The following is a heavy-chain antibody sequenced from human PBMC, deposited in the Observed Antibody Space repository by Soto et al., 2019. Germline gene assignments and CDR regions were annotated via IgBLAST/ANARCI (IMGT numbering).Heavy chain of an antibody. J-gene: IGHJ4*02. CDR1: GFSISTSGVG. CDR2: TYWDNDN. D-gene: IGHD1-20*01. CDR3: AHRRGGYNWDDCYFDY. V-gene: IGHV2-5*02. Sequence: QITLKESGPTLVKPTQTLTLTCSFSGFSISTSGVGVGWIRQPPGKALEWLAFTYWDNDNRYNPSLQSRLTVAKDASRSLVVLLMTNMDPVDTATYYCAHRRGGYNWDDCYFDYWGQGTLVTVSS.